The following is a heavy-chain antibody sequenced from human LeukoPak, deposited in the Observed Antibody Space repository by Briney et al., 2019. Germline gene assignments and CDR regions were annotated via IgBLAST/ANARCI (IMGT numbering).Heavy chain of an antibody. CDR3: AGYGGDWYPDS. CDR1: GGFDIY. V-gene: IGHV4-34*01. Sequence: SETLSLTCAVYGGFDIYWTIVRQPPGKGLEWIGETTFRGKTNYNPSLKSRVTISVDRTTQQFSLRLTSVTVADTAVYYCAGYGGDWYPDSWGQGTLVIVSS. D-gene: IGHD6-19*01. J-gene: IGHJ4*02. CDR2: TTFRGKT.